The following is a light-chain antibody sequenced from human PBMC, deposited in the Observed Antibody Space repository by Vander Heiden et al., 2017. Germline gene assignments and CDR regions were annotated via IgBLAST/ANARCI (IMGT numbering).Light chain of an antibody. V-gene: IGKV4-1*01. J-gene: IGKJ2*01. CDR1: QSVFQNSHNQNF. CDR3: QQYQSAPYT. CDR2: WAS. Sequence: DVVMTQSPDSLALSLGERATISCKSSQSVFQNSHNQNFLAWYQQKPGEPPKLLIYWASTRKSGVPDRFSGSESGTDFTLTINNLQAEDVAVYYCQQYQSAPYTFGQGTRLEIK.